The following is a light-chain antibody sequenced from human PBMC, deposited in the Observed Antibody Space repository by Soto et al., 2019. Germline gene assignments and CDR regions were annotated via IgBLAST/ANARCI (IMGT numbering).Light chain of an antibody. CDR2: DAS. J-gene: IGKJ4*01. CDR1: QDISNY. V-gene: IGKV1-33*01. CDR3: QLYVNLPLT. Sequence: DIQMTQYPSSLSASVGDRVTITCQASQDISNYLNWYQQKPGKAPKLLIYDASNLETGVPSRFSGSGSGTDFTFTISSLQPEDIATYYCQLYVNLPLTFGGGTKVDIK.